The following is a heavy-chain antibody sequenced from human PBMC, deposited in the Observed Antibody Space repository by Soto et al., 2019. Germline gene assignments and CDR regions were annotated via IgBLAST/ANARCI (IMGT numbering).Heavy chain of an antibody. CDR1: GYTFTSYD. D-gene: IGHD6-13*01. V-gene: IGHV1-8*01. J-gene: IGHJ5*02. Sequence: ASVKVSCKASGYTFTSYDINWVRQATGQGLEWMGWMNPNSGNTGYAQKFQGRVTMTRNTSISTAYMELSSLRSEDTAVYYCASGRGGDSSSWYGEFDPWGQGTLVTVSS. CDR3: ASGRGGDSSSWYGEFDP. CDR2: MNPNSGNT.